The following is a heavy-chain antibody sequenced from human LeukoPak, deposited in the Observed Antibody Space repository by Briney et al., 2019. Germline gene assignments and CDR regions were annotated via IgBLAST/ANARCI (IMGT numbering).Heavy chain of an antibody. V-gene: IGHV3-48*03. CDR3: AKDDGLIMFSS. Sequence: GGSLRLSCAASGFTFSSYEMNWVRQAPGKGLEWVSYISSSGISIHYTDSEKGRFTISRDNAKNSLYLQMNSLRAEDTAIYYCAKDDGLIMFSSWGQGTLVTVSS. J-gene: IGHJ5*02. CDR2: ISSSGISI. CDR1: GFTFSSYE. D-gene: IGHD3-16*01.